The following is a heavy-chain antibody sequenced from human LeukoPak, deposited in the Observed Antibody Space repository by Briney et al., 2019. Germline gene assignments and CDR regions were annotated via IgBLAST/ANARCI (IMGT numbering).Heavy chain of an antibody. Sequence: PSQTLSLTCTVSGGSISSGSYYWSWIRQPAGKGLEWIGRIYTSGSINYNPSLKSRVTISVDKSKNQFSLKLSSVTAADTAVYYCARFRYKYCSSTSCHPPMYGMDVWGQGTTVTVSS. CDR1: GGSISSGSYY. D-gene: IGHD2-2*01. CDR3: ARFRYKYCSSTSCHPPMYGMDV. J-gene: IGHJ6*02. CDR2: IYTSGSI. V-gene: IGHV4-61*02.